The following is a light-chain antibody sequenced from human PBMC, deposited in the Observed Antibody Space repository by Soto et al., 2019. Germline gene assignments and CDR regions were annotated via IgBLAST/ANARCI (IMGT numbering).Light chain of an antibody. J-gene: IGLJ1*01. CDR1: SSDIGGYNY. CDR3: SSYTSTSTLYV. Sequence: QSALTQPASVSGSPGXSITISCTGTSSDIGGYNYVSWYQQLPGKVPKLIIYDVSNRPSGVSDRFSGSKSGNAASLTISGLQAEDEADYYCSSYTSTSTLYVFGTGTKLTVL. V-gene: IGLV2-14*03. CDR2: DVS.